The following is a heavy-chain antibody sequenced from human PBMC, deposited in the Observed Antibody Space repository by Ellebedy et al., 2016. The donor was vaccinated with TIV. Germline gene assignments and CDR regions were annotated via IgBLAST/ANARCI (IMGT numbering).Heavy chain of an antibody. D-gene: IGHD3-9*01. CDR1: GCTFSSSA. CDR3: AKENAGTLVTRGDYFDS. J-gene: IGHJ4*02. Sequence: GGSLRLSCAASGCTFSSSAMHWVRQAPGKGLEWVAVISYDGSNNYYADSVKGRFTISRDNSKNKLYLQMNSLRAEDTALYYGAKENAGTLVTRGDYFDSWGQGALVTVSS. CDR2: ISYDGSNN. V-gene: IGHV3-30*14.